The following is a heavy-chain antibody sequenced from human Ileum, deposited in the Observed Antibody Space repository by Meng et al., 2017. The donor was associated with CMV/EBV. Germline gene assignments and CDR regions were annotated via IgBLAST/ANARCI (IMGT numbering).Heavy chain of an antibody. J-gene: IGHJ4*02. D-gene: IGHD5/OR15-5a*01. CDR2: ISSSGSTI. V-gene: IGHV3-48*03. Sequence: GGSLRLSCAASGFTFSSHEMNWVRQAPGKGLEWVSYISSSGSTIYYADSVKGRFTISRDNAKNSLYLQMNSLRAEETAVYYCAGDASPISKDYWDQGTLVTVSS. CDR1: GFTFSSHE. CDR3: AGDASPISKDY.